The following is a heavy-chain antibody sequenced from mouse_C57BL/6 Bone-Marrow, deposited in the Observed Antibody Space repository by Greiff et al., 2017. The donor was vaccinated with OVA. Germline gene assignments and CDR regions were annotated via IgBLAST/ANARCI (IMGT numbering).Heavy chain of an antibody. V-gene: IGHV1-42*01. CDR3: ARSVLAY. Sequence: EVKLMESGPELVKPGASVKISCKASGYSFTGYYMNWVKQSPEKSLEWIGEINPSTGGTTYNQKFKAKATLTVDKSSSTAYMQLKSLTSEDSAVYYCARSVLAYWGQGTLVTVSA. J-gene: IGHJ3*01. CDR1: GYSFTGYY. CDR2: INPSTGGT.